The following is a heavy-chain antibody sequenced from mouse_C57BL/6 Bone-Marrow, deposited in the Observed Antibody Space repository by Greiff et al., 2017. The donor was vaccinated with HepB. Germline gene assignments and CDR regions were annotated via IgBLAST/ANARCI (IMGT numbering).Heavy chain of an antibody. J-gene: IGHJ2*01. D-gene: IGHD2-3*01. CDR3: ARDGYPYYFDY. CDR1: GYTFTSYT. CDR2: INPSSGYT. Sequence: VQLVESGAELARPGASVKMSCKASGYTFTSYTMHWVKQRPGQGLEWIGYINPSSGYTKYNQKFKDKATLTADKSSSTAYMQLSSLTSEDSAVYYCARDGYPYYFDYWGQGTTLTVSS. V-gene: IGHV1-4*01.